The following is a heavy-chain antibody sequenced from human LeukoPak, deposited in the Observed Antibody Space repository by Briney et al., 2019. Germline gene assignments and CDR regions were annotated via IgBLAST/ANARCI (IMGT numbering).Heavy chain of an antibody. CDR2: IRYDGSNK. CDR3: ARVSSDYYDSSGYYYFDY. D-gene: IGHD3-22*01. Sequence: PGGSLRLSCAASGFTFSSYGMHWVRQAPGKGLEWVAFIRYDGSNKYYADSVKGRFTISRDNSKNTLYLQMNSLRAEDTAVYYCARVSSDYYDSSGYYYFDYWGQGTLVTVSS. J-gene: IGHJ4*02. V-gene: IGHV3-30*02. CDR1: GFTFSSYG.